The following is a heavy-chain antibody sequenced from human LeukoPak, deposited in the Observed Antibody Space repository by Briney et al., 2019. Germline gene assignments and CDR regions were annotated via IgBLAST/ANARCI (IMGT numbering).Heavy chain of an antibody. V-gene: IGHV4-59*01. CDR1: DGSINSYY. J-gene: IGHJ4*02. Sequence: KASETLSLTCSVSDGSINSYYWNWIRRPPGKGLEWIGYIYYSGSTNYNPSLKSRVTISVDTSKNQFSLKLSSVTAADTAVYYCARLYYDFWSGYYPTFDYWGQGTLVTVSS. D-gene: IGHD3-3*01. CDR2: IYYSGST. CDR3: ARLYYDFWSGYYPTFDY.